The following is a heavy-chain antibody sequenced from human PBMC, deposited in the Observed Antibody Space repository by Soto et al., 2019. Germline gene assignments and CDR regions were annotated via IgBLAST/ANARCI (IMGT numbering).Heavy chain of an antibody. V-gene: IGHV3-72*01. Sequence: ESGGGLVQPGGSLRLSCAGSGFTFSDYYIDWVRQAPGKGLEWVSRSRDKGNSYSTDYAASVKGRFTVSRDASKNSLYLQMNSLKTEDTALYYCTRSIPGTTSSDYWGQGTLVTVSS. CDR2: SRDKGNSYST. CDR3: TRSIPGTTSSDY. J-gene: IGHJ4*02. CDR1: GFTFSDYY. D-gene: IGHD1-7*01.